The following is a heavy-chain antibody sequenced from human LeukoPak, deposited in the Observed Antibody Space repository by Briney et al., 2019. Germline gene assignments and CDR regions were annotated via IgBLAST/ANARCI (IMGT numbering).Heavy chain of an antibody. CDR2: INHSGST. D-gene: IGHD3-9*01. CDR1: GGSFSGYY. Sequence: PSETLSLTCAVHGGSFSGYYWSWIRQPPGKGLEWIGEINHSGSTNYNPSLKSRVTISVDTSKNQFSLKLSSVTAADTAVYYCARGLGDILTGYQKYYFDYWGQGTLVTVSS. V-gene: IGHV4-34*01. CDR3: ARGLGDILTGYQKYYFDY. J-gene: IGHJ4*02.